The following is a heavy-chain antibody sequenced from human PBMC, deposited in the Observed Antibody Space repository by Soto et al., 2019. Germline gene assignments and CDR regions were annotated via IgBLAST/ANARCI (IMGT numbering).Heavy chain of an antibody. CDR3: ARRLTTETTVFDY. V-gene: IGHV3-30*04. J-gene: IGHJ4*01. D-gene: IGHD4-17*01. CDR2: VSSDERTK. Sequence: PGGSLRLSCAASGFTFRSYAMHWIRQAPGKGLEWVAVVSSDERTKFYADPVKGRFTISRDNSRNMLYLQMSSLGAEDTAVYYCARRLTTETTVFDYWGHGTLVTVSS. CDR1: GFTFRSYA.